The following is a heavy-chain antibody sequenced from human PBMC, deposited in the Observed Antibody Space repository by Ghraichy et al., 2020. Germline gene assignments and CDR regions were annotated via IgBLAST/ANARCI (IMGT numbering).Heavy chain of an antibody. CDR1: GFTFSSYA. J-gene: IGHJ3*02. Sequence: GGSLRLSCAASGFTFSSYAMHWVRQAPGKGLEWVAVISFDGRNKKYADSVKGRLTISRDNSKKTLYAQMSSLRVDDTAVFYCTKDLGGYFDGRGFSVMFGFDTWGQGTVVTVSS. CDR2: ISFDGRNK. D-gene: IGHD3-10*02. V-gene: IGHV3-30*15. CDR3: TKDLGGYFDGRGFSVMFGFDT.